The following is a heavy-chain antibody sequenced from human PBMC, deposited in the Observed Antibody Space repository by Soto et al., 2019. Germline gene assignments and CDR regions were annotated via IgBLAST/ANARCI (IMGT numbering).Heavy chain of an antibody. CDR1: GGTCSSYA. V-gene: IGHV1-69*13. D-gene: IGHD3-10*01. Sequence: SVRVACNAYGGTCSSYASRWVRQGPGQGLEWRGGFIRIFDTANYAQKVQGRVKISADESTSTAYMELSSLRSDDTAVYYCARYDYGSGSAVDHWG. J-gene: IGHJ4*01. CDR3: ARYDYGSGSAVDH. CDR2: FIRIFDTA.